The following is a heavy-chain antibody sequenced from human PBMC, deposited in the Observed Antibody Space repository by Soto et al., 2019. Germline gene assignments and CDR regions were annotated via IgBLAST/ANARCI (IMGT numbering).Heavy chain of an antibody. D-gene: IGHD4-17*01. J-gene: IGHJ5*02. V-gene: IGHV4-30-2*01. CDR1: GGSISSGSYS. CDR2: IYHSGNT. Sequence: QLQLQESGSGLVKPSQTLSLTCTVSGGSISSGSYSWSWIRQPPGKGLEWIGYIYHSGNTYYNPSLKNRVTISIDMSKNQFSLKLSSVTAADTAVYYCARGGSGHGDDNWFDPWGQGTLLTVSS. CDR3: ARGGSGHGDDNWFDP.